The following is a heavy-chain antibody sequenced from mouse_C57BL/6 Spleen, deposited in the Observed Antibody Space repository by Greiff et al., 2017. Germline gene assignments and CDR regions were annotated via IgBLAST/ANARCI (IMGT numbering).Heavy chain of an antibody. D-gene: IGHD2-4*01. J-gene: IGHJ4*01. CDR1: GFTFSSYG. Sequence: EVQVVESGGDLVKPGGSLKLSCAASGFTFSSYGMSWVRQTPDKRLEWVATISSGGSYTYYPDSVKGRFTISRDNAKNTLYLQMSSLKSEDTAMYYCARGPYDYFYAMDYWGQGTSVTVSS. CDR3: ARGPYDYFYAMDY. CDR2: ISSGGSYT. V-gene: IGHV5-6*01.